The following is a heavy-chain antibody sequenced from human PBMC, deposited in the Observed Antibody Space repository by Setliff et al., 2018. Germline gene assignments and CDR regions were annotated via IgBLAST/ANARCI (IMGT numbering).Heavy chain of an antibody. V-gene: IGHV4-59*11. Sequence: SETLSLTCTVSGGSISSHYWNWIRQPPGKGLEWIGYIFYSGSTNYNPSLKSRVTISVDTSKNQFSLKLSSVTVADTAVYYCARVFYYGSGSYLYYFDSWGQGTLVTVSS. D-gene: IGHD3-10*01. CDR2: IFYSGST. CDR3: ARVFYYGSGSYLYYFDS. CDR1: GGSISSHY. J-gene: IGHJ4*02.